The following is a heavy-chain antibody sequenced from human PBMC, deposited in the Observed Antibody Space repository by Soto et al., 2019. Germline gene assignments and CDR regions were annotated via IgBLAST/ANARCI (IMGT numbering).Heavy chain of an antibody. J-gene: IGHJ6*02. CDR3: ARDVVGQLWLFYYYYGRDV. CDR1: GFTFSSYA. Sequence: PGGSLRLSCAASGFTFSSYAMHWVRQAPGKGLEWVAVISYDGSNKYYADSVKGRFTISRDNSKNTLYLQMNSLRAEDTAVYYCARDVVGQLWLFYYYYGRDVWGQGTTVSVSS. V-gene: IGHV3-30-3*01. D-gene: IGHD5-18*01. CDR2: ISYDGSNK.